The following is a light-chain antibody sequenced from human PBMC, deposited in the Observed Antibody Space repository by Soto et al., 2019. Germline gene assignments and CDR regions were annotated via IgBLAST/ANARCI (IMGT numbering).Light chain of an antibody. V-gene: IGKV3-15*01. CDR2: GAS. J-gene: IGKJ5*01. Sequence: EIVMTQSPATLSVSPGERATLSCRASQSVSSNLAWYQQKPGQAPRLLIYGASTMSTGIPARFSVSGSGTEFTLTISSLQSEDFAVYYCQQYNNWPPFTFGQGTRLEIK. CDR1: QSVSSN. CDR3: QQYNNWPPFT.